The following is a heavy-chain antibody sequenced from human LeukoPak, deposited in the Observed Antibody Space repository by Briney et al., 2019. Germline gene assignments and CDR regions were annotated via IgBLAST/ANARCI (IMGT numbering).Heavy chain of an antibody. J-gene: IGHJ3*02. V-gene: IGHV3-72*01. CDR2: TRNKANSYTT. CDR3: ARDRDSGSYTPGAFDI. CDR1: GFTFSDHY. Sequence: PGGSLRLSCAASGFTFSDHYMDWVRQAPGKGLEWVGRTRNKANSYTTEYAASVKGRFTISRDDSKNSLYLQMNSLKTEDTAVYYCARDRDSGSYTPGAFDIWGQGTMVTVSS. D-gene: IGHD1-26*01.